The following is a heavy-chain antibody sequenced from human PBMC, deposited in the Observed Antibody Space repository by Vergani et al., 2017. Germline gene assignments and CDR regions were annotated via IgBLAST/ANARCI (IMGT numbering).Heavy chain of an antibody. Sequence: QVQLVQSGAEVKKPGSSVKVSCKASGGTFSSYAISWVRQAPGQGLEWMGRIIPILGIANYAQKFQGRVTITADKSTSTAYMELSSLRSEDTAVHYCASLIVGDYGGLDYWGQGTLVTVSS. D-gene: IGHD1-26*01. CDR3: ASLIVGDYGGLDY. J-gene: IGHJ4*02. CDR1: GGTFSSYA. V-gene: IGHV1-69*02. CDR2: IIPILGIA.